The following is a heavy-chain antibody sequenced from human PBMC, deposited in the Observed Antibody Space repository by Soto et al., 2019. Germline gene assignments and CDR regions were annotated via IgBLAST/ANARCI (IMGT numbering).Heavy chain of an antibody. CDR1: GYDFSTYW. CDR2: IYPRDSDT. J-gene: IGHJ4*02. Sequence: SLKISCKGSGYDFSTYWIAWVRQKPGQGLEWMGIIYPRDSDTRYSPSFQGQATISADESISTAYLQWNSLKASGTAIYYCARGVNWGSTYFDYWGPGTLVTVSS. V-gene: IGHV5-51*01. D-gene: IGHD7-27*01. CDR3: ARGVNWGSTYFDY.